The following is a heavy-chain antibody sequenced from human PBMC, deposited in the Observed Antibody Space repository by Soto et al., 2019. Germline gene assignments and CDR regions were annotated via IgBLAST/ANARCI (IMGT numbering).Heavy chain of an antibody. J-gene: IGHJ6*02. V-gene: IGHV1-69*01. CDR1: GGTLSNYA. CDR2: IIPIFNTA. CDR3: ARVRPTDYVGNYNNGMDG. Sequence: QVQLVQSGAEVKKPGSSVKVSCKASGGTLSNYAFTWVRQAPGQGLEWMGGIIPIFNTANYAQRFQGRVTITADESTSTAYMELNSLRSEDTAVYDCARVRPTDYVGNYNNGMDGWGQGTPVTVSS. D-gene: IGHD4-17*01.